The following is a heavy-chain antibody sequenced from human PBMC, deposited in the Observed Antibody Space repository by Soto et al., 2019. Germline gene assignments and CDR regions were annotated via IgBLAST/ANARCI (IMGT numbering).Heavy chain of an antibody. Sequence: SETLSLTCTVSGGSISSYYWSWIRQPPGKGLEWIGYIYYSGSTNYNPSLKSRVTISVDTSKNQFSLKQSSVTAADTAVYYCARVKGSPYYYYGMDVWGQGTTVTVSS. CDR1: GGSISSYY. CDR2: IYYSGST. CDR3: ARVKGSPYYYYGMDV. J-gene: IGHJ6*02. V-gene: IGHV4-59*01.